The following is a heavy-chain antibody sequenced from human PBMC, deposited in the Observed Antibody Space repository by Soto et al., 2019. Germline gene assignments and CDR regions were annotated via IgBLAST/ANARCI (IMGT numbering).Heavy chain of an antibody. CDR1: GGSIRSYY. Sequence: PSETLSLTCTVSGGSIRSYYWSWIRQPPGKGLEWIGYIYYSGSTNYNPSLKSRVTISVDTSKNQFSLKLSSVTAADTAVYYCARERGYYYYYMDVWGKGTTVTVSS. V-gene: IGHV4-59*01. CDR3: ARERGYYYYYMDV. J-gene: IGHJ6*03. D-gene: IGHD3-10*01. CDR2: IYYSGST.